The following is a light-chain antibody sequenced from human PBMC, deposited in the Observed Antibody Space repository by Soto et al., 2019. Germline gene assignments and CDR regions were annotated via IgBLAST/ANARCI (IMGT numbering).Light chain of an antibody. J-gene: IGLJ1*01. V-gene: IGLV2-8*01. CDR1: SRDVGSYDL. Sequence: QSALTQPASVSGSPGQSITISCTGTSRDVGSYDLVSWYQHHPGKAPKLMIYEINKRPSGVPDRFSGSKSGNTASLTVSGLQAEDEADYYCSSFAGSNNFPYVFGTGTQLTVL. CDR3: SSFAGSNNFPYV. CDR2: EIN.